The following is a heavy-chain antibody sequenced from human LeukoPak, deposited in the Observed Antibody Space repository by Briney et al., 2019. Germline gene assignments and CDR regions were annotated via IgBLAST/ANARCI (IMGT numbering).Heavy chain of an antibody. V-gene: IGHV4-34*01. CDR3: ARGTRYPLIG. Sequence: SETLSLTCAVYGASFSGYCWSWIRQPAREGLGLIGEINDSASTNYNPSIKGRVTISVDTSKTQFSLKRSSVTAADTAVYYCARGTRYPLIGWGQGTLVTVSS. CDR2: INDSAST. CDR1: GASFSGYC. D-gene: IGHD3-16*02. J-gene: IGHJ4*02.